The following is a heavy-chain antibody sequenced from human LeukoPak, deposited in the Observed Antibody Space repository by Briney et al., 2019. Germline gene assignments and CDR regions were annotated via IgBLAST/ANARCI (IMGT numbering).Heavy chain of an antibody. CDR1: GFTLTTYT. J-gene: IGHJ4*02. D-gene: IGHD3-3*01. CDR3: AREGKDDFLSGYYYLAY. Sequence: GGSLRLSCAASGFTLTTYTMNWVRQTPGKGLEWVSSITSSSTYLYYTDSVKGRFTISRDNAKNALYLQMNSLRAEDTAVYYCAREGKDDFLSGYYYLAYWGQGTLVTVSS. V-gene: IGHV3-21*01. CDR2: ITSSSTYL.